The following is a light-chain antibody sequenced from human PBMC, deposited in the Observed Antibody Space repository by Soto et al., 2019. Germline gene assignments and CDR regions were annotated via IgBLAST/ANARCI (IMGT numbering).Light chain of an antibody. CDR1: QSLNGR. V-gene: IGKV1-5*01. CDR2: DVS. CDR3: QQYKVYPYT. J-gene: IGKJ2*01. Sequence: DIQMTQSPSTLSASIGDRVTITCRASQSLNGRLAWYQQKPGRPPKLLIYDVSFLESGVPSRFSGSGSGTDFNITISSLRPDDFATFYCQQYKVYPYTFGQGARLDI.